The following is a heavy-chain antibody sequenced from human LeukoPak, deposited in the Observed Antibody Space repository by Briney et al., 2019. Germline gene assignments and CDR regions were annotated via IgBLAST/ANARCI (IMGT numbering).Heavy chain of an antibody. V-gene: IGHV1-69*13. J-gene: IGHJ4*02. Sequence: SVKVSCKASGYTFTSYGISWVRQAPGQGLEWMGGIIPIFGTANYAQKFQGRVTITADESTSTAYMELSSLRSEDTAVYYCATHYDFWQPFQGGFDYWGQGTLVTVSS. CDR1: GYTFTSYG. CDR3: ATHYDFWQPFQGGFDY. CDR2: IIPIFGTA. D-gene: IGHD3-3*01.